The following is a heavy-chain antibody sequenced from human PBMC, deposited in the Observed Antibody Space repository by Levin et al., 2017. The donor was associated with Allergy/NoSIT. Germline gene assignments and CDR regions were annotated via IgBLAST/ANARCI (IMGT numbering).Heavy chain of an antibody. CDR1: GYTFTSYY. D-gene: IGHD5-12*01. V-gene: IGHV1-46*01. CDR3: ARSKWLVPPTYYFDY. Sequence: ASVKVSCKASGYTFTSYYIHWVRQAPGQGLEWMGIINPSDDSTNYAQNFQGRVTMTRDTSTSTVYMELSSLKSEDTAVYYCARSKWLVPPTYYFDYWGQGTLVTVSS. J-gene: IGHJ4*02. CDR2: INPSDDST.